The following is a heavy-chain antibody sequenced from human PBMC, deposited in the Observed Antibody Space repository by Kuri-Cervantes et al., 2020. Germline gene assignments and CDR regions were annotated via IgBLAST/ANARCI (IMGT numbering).Heavy chain of an antibody. CDR2: INAGNGNT. V-gene: IGHV1-3*01. CDR1: GYTFTSYA. D-gene: IGHD3-9*01. J-gene: IGHJ6*02. CDR3: ARAQGGIFFPYYGMDV. Sequence: ASVKVSCKASGYTFTSYAMHWVRQAPGQRLEWMGWINAGNGNTKYSQKFQGRVTITRDTSASTAYMELSRLRSDDTAVYYCARAQGGIFFPYYGMDVWGQGTTVTVSS.